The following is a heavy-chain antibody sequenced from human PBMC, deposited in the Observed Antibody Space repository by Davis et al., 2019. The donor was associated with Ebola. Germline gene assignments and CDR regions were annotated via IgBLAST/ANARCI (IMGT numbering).Heavy chain of an antibody. CDR2: IAANGTKK. Sequence: PGGSLRLSCVASGFSFSHYALHWVRQAPGKGPEWIAVIAANGTKKYNVDTVRGRFTISRDNSKNTLFLHLNDLTTEDTALYFCAKDDTPFADSYFDHWGRGTLVTVSS. CDR1: GFSFSHYA. V-gene: IGHV3-30*18. J-gene: IGHJ4*02. CDR3: AKDDTPFADSYFDH. D-gene: IGHD2-21*01.